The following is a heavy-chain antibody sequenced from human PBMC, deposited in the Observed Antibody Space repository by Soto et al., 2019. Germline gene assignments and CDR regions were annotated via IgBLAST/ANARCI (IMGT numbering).Heavy chain of an antibody. J-gene: IGHJ5*02. CDR1: GGSISSHY. V-gene: IGHV4-59*11. D-gene: IGHD1-26*01. CDR3: ASLSVGATLDWFDP. Sequence: PSETLSLTCTVSGGSISSHYSSWIRQPQRKGREWIGYIYYSGSTNYNPSLKSRATITVDTSKNRFSLKVRSVTAAATAVYYCASLSVGATLDWFDPWGQGTLVTVSS. CDR2: IYYSGST.